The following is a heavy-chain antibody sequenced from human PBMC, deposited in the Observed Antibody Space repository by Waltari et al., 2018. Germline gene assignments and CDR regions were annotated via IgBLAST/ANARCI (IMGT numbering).Heavy chain of an antibody. Sequence: QLQLQESGPGLVKPSETLSLTCTVSGCSISSSSYSWGWIRQPPGKGLEWIGSIYYSGSTYYNPSLKSRVTISVDTSKNQFSLKLSSVTAADTAVYYCAREVGGMDVWGQGTTVTVSS. V-gene: IGHV4-39*07. J-gene: IGHJ6*02. CDR1: GCSISSSSYS. D-gene: IGHD1-26*01. CDR2: IYYSGST. CDR3: AREVGGMDV.